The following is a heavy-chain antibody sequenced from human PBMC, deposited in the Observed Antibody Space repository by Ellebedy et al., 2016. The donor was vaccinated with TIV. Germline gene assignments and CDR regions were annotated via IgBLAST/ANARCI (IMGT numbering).Heavy chain of an antibody. CDR3: VKGAYPVPTVMAV. V-gene: IGHV3-30*02. Sequence: PGGSLRLSCAAPGFTTSGMPWVRQAPGKGLEWVAFIRSVGSAIYYADSVRGRFTISRDYSQNTLDLQMTSLRPEDTALYYCVKGAYPVPTVMAVWGQGTMVIVSS. CDR2: IRSVGSAI. J-gene: IGHJ6*02. CDR1: GFTTSG. D-gene: IGHD3-16*01.